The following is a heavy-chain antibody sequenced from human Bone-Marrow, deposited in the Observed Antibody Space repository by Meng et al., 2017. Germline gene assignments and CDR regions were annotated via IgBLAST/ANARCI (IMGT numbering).Heavy chain of an antibody. CDR2: IYDSGNT. V-gene: IGHV4-59*01. J-gene: IGHJ6*02. D-gene: IGHD3-3*01. CDR1: GGFINGYF. CDR3: ARDTWIGMGQKYFYGLDV. Sequence: SETLSLTCTVSGGFINGYFWNWIRQPPGKALEWIGYIYDSGNTNYSPPLKSRATISLDASKNQFSLKLSSVTTADTAVYYCARDTWIGMGQKYFYGLDVWGQGTTVTVSS.